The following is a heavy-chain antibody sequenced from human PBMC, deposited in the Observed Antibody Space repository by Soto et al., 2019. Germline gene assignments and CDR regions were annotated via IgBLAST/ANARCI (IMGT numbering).Heavy chain of an antibody. CDR2: MNPNSGNT. V-gene: IGHV1-8*02. Sequence: GASVKVSCKASGYTFTGYYMHWVRQAPGQGLEWMGWMNPNSGNTGYAQKFQGRVTMTRNTSISTAYMELSSLRSEDTAVYYCARGRDRGVITNWFDPWGQGTLVTVSS. CDR3: ARGRDRGVITNWFDP. CDR1: GYTFTGYY. J-gene: IGHJ5*02. D-gene: IGHD3-10*01.